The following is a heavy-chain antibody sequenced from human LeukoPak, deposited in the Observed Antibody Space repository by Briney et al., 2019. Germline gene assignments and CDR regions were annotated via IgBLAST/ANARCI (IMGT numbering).Heavy chain of an antibody. J-gene: IGHJ4*02. CDR2: INHSGST. D-gene: IGHD5-18*01. CDR1: GGSFSGYY. CDR3: ARVLRGYSYGYQDY. V-gene: IGHV4-34*01. Sequence: PSETLSLTCAVYGGSFSGYYWSWIRQPPGKGLEWIGEINHSGSTNYNPSLKSRVTISVDTSKNQFSLKLSSVTAADTAVYYCARVLRGYSYGYQDYWGQGTLVTVSS.